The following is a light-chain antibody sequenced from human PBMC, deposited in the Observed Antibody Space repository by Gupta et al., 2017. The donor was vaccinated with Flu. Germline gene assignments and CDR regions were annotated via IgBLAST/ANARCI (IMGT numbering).Light chain of an antibody. CDR3: QQEGSSPIT. CDR2: GAS. CDR1: QSVSSSY. V-gene: IGKV3-20*01. Sequence: EIVLTQSPDTLSLSPGERATLSCRASQSVSSSYLAWYQQKPGQAPRLLIYGASSRATGIPDRFSGSGSGTXFTLTIXRLEPEDFAVYYCQQEGSSPITFGXGTRLDIK. J-gene: IGKJ5*01.